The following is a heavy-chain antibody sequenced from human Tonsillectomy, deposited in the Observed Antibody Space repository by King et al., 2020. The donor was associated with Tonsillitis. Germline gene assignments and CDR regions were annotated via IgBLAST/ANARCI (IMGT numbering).Heavy chain of an antibody. CDR2: INPNSGGT. J-gene: IGHJ5*02. CDR3: ARVSDYYGSGRRSFDP. V-gene: IGHV1-2*02. CDR1: GYTFTGYY. Sequence: QLVQSGAEVKKPGASVKVSCKASGYTFTGYYMHWVRQAPGQGLEWMGWINPNSGGTDYAQKFQGRVAMTRDTSISTAYLELSRLSSDDTAVYYCARVSDYYGSGRRSFDPWGQGTLVTVSS. D-gene: IGHD3-10*01.